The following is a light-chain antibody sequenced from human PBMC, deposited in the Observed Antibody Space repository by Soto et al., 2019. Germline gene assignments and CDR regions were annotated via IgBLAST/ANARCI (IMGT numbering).Light chain of an antibody. CDR3: CSYAGTYPFVV. Sequence: QSALTQPRSVSGSPGQSVTISCTGTSSDVSAYDYVSWYQHRPGKPPKLMIYDLNKRPSGVPDRFSGSKSGNTASLTISGLQAEDGAAYYCCSYAGTYPFVVFGGGTKLTVL. CDR2: DLN. J-gene: IGLJ2*01. V-gene: IGLV2-11*01. CDR1: SSDVSAYDY.